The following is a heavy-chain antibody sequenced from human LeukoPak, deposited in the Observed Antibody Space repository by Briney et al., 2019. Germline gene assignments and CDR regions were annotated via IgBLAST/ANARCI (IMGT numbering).Heavy chain of an antibody. CDR3: AKLYGTVWGVTFDY. CDR2: ISYDGSNK. CDR1: GFTFSSYG. D-gene: IGHD3-10*01. V-gene: IGHV3-30*18. J-gene: IGHJ4*02. Sequence: GGSLRLSCAASGFTFSSYGMHWVRQAPGKGLEWVAVISYDGSNKYYADSVKGRFTISRDNSKNTLYLQMNSLRAEDTAVYYCAKLYGTVWGVTFDYWGQGTLVTVSS.